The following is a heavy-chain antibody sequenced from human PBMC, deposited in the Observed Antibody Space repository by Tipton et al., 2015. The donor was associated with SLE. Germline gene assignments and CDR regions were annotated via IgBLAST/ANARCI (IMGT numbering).Heavy chain of an antibody. J-gene: IGHJ3*02. Sequence: QLVQSGAEVKKPGASVKVSCKASGYTFTGYYMHWVRQAPGQGLEWMGWINPNSGVTNYAQKFQGRVTMTRDTSISTAYMELSRLRSDDTAVYYCARERVGFRSNYDTSGSDAFDIWGQGAMVTVSS. CDR3: ARERVGFRSNYDTSGSDAFDI. CDR1: GYTFTGYY. V-gene: IGHV1-2*02. D-gene: IGHD3-22*01. CDR2: INPNSGVT.